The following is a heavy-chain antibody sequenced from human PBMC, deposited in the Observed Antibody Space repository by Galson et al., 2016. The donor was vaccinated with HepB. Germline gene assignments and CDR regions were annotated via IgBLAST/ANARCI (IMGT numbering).Heavy chain of an antibody. D-gene: IGHD2/OR15-2a*01. Sequence: SLRLSCAASGFTFSSYGMHWVRQAPGKGLEWVSVILFDGSSKYYEDSVKGRFSISRDNSKSTLYLQMNSLRAEDTAVYYCATSCVGFSPTCRDAFDIWGQGTMVTVSS. J-gene: IGHJ3*02. CDR1: GFTFSSYG. V-gene: IGHV3-33*05. CDR2: ILFDGSSK. CDR3: ATSCVGFSPTCRDAFDI.